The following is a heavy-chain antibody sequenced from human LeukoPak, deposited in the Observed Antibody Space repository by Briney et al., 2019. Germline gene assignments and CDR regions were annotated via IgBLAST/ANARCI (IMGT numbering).Heavy chain of an antibody. D-gene: IGHD3-22*01. CDR2: IYHSGST. J-gene: IGHJ4*02. Sequence: PSGTLSLTRTVSGGSASSIYRWRRVRQPPGKGLEWIGEIYHSGSTNYNPSLKSRVTISVDKSKNQFSLKLSSVTAADTAVYYWAGEGYLESSGYYSNGYWGQGTLVTVSS. CDR3: AGEGYLESSGYYSNGY. V-gene: IGHV4-4*02. CDR1: GGSASSIYR.